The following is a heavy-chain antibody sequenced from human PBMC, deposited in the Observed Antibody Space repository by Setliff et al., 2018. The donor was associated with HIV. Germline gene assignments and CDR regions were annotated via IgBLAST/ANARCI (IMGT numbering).Heavy chain of an antibody. CDR3: ASARIPTGGTSTSLDY. CDR1: GFTFSTFA. Sequence: GGSLRLSCVASGFTFSTFAMHWVRQAPGKGLGWVSVISYDATRISYADSVKGRFTISRDNSKNTLFLQLNTLRPEDTAVYCCASARIPTGGTSTSLDYWGQGALVTVSS. V-gene: IGHV3-30*01. D-gene: IGHD1-1*01. CDR2: ISYDATRI. J-gene: IGHJ4*02.